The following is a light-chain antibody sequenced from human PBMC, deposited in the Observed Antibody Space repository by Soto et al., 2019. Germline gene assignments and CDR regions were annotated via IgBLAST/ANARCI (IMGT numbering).Light chain of an antibody. J-gene: IGLJ3*02. Sequence: QSVLTQPASVSGSPGPSITISCTGTGSDIGSYNVVSWYQQHPGKAPKLMIYEGIKRPSGVSNRFSASKSGNTASLTISGLQAEDEAEYYWCAHGGSPPWVFGGGTKLTVL. CDR3: CAHGGSPPWV. CDR1: GSDIGSYNV. V-gene: IGLV2-23*01. CDR2: EGI.